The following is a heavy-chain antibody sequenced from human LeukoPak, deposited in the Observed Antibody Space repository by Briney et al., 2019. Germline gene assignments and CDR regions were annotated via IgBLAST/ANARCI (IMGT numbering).Heavy chain of an antibody. J-gene: IGHJ6*03. CDR2: IYYSGST. V-gene: IGHV4-59*01. Sequence: SETLSLTCTVSGGSISSYYWSWIRQPPGKGLEWIGYIYYSGSTNYNPSLKSRVTISVDTSKNQFSLKLSSVTAADTAVYYCASNYYDSSGEAYYYYYMDVWGKGTTVTVSS. CDR1: GGSISSYY. CDR3: ASNYYDSSGEAYYYYYMDV. D-gene: IGHD3-22*01.